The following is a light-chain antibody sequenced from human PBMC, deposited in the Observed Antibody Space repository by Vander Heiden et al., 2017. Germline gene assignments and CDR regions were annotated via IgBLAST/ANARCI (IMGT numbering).Light chain of an antibody. V-gene: IGLV1-44*01. Sequence: QSVLTQPPSASGTPGQRVPIACSGSSSNIGSNTVNWYQQLPGTAPNLLIYNNNQRPSGVPDRFSGSMSGTSASLAISGLQSEDEADDYCATWDDSLNGVVFGGGTKLTVL. CDR1: SSNIGSNT. J-gene: IGLJ2*01. CDR2: NNN. CDR3: ATWDDSLNGVV.